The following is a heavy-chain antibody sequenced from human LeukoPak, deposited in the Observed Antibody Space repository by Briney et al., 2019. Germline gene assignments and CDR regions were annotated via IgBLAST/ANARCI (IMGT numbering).Heavy chain of an antibody. J-gene: IGHJ3*02. D-gene: IGHD3-16*01. Sequence: GGSLRLSCAASGFTVSSNYMSWVRQAPGKGLEWVSVIYSGGSTYYADSVKGRFTISRDNSKNTLYLQMNSLRAEDTAVYYCAREDGGAYHDAFDIWGQGTMVTVSS. CDR1: GFTVSSNY. CDR2: IYSGGST. CDR3: AREDGGAYHDAFDI. V-gene: IGHV3-53*01.